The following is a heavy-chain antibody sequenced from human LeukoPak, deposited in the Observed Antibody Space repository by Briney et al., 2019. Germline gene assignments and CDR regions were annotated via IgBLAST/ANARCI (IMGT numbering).Heavy chain of an antibody. Sequence: ASVKVSCKTSGYTFTSYGISWVRQAPGQGLEWMGWINAYNGNTNYAQNLQGRVTMTTDTSTSTAYMELRSLRSNDTAVYYCARSPDATVTNNWGQGTLVTVSS. J-gene: IGHJ4*02. CDR2: INAYNGNT. CDR3: ARSPDATVTNN. V-gene: IGHV1-18*01. D-gene: IGHD4-17*01. CDR1: GYTFTSYG.